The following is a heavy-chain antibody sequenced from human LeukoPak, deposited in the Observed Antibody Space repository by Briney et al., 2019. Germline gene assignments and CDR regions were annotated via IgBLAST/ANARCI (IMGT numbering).Heavy chain of an antibody. D-gene: IGHD6-13*01. CDR3: ARVSSSWYQDWYFDL. V-gene: IGHV4-59*10. J-gene: IGHJ2*01. CDR2: IETSGNT. CDR1: GGSFSGYY. Sequence: SETLSLTCAVYGGSFSGYYWSWIRPPAGKGLEWIGRIETSGNTNYKPSLKSRVTMSVDTSKNQFSLKLSSVTAADTAVYYCARVSSSWYQDWYFDLWGRGTLVTVSS.